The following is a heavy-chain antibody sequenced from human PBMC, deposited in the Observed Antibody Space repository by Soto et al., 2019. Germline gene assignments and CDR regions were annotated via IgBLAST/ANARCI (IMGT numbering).Heavy chain of an antibody. CDR2: TSHTGTT. Sequence: QVQLQESGPGLVKPSETLSLTCTVSGVSISSDYWAWIRQSPGRGLEWIAYTSHTGTTDYSPSLKSRVTISLDTAKNQFSLKLTSVTAADTAVDYCARGPPRMDAFDTWGQGTKVTVSP. CDR3: ARGPPRMDAFDT. CDR1: GVSISSDY. V-gene: IGHV4-59*01. D-gene: IGHD2-15*01. J-gene: IGHJ3*02.